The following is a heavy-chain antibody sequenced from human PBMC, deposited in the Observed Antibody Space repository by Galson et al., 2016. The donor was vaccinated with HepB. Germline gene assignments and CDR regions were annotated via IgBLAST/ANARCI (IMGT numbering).Heavy chain of an antibody. CDR2: FDYSGST. V-gene: IGHV4-39*01. J-gene: IGHJ4*01. CDR3: ARGTHYGDFSDY. CDR1: GFSISSSSYY. Sequence: ETLSLTCTVSGFSISSSSYYWGWIRQPPGKGLGWIGNFDYSGSTHHNPSLKSRVTMSADTSKNQFSLNLSTVTAADTAVYLCARGTHYGDFSDYWGHGTLVTVSS. D-gene: IGHD4-17*01.